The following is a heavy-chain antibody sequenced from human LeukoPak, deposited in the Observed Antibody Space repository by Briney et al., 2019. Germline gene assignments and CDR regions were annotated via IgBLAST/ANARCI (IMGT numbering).Heavy chain of an antibody. CDR1: GFTFSRYC. Sequence: GGSLRLSCASSGFTFSRYCMHWVRQAPGKGLVWVSRINSYWSSTNYADSVKGRFTISRDNAKNTLYVQVNSLRAEDTAVYYCARDLRTPSDTNIAIDYWGQGTLVTVSS. J-gene: IGHJ4*02. CDR2: INSYWSST. CDR3: ARDLRTPSDTNIAIDY. V-gene: IGHV3-74*01. D-gene: IGHD4-23*01.